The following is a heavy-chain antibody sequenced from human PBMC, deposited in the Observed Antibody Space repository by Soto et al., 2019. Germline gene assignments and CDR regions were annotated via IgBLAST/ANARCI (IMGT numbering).Heavy chain of an antibody. CDR2: ISGSGGST. D-gene: IGHD4-4*01. Sequence: PGGSLRLSCAASGFTFSSYAMSWVRQAPGKGLEWVSAISGSGGSTYYADSVKGRFTISRDNSKNTLYLQMNSLRAEDTAVYYCAKRAVTTYLEHYYYYLDVWGKGTTVTVSS. CDR1: GFTFSSYA. CDR3: AKRAVTTYLEHYYYYLDV. V-gene: IGHV3-23*01. J-gene: IGHJ6*03.